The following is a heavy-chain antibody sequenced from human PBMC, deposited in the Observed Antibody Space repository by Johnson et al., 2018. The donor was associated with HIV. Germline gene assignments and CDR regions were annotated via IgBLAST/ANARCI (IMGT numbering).Heavy chain of an antibody. J-gene: IGHJ3*02. Sequence: QEQLVESGGGLVQPGRSLRLSCATSGFTFSAYYMSWIRQAPGKGLECVSYISSSGTTIYYADSVKGRFTISRDNTKNSVYLQMNSLRAEDTAVYYCARGRYYDSSGYESGAFDIWGQGTMVTVSS. CDR3: ARGRYYDSSGYESGAFDI. CDR1: GFTFSAYY. CDR2: ISSSGTTI. V-gene: IGHV3-11*04. D-gene: IGHD3-22*01.